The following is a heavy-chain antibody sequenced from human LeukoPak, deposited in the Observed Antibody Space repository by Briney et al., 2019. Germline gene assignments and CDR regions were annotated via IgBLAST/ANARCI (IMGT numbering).Heavy chain of an antibody. J-gene: IGHJ4*02. D-gene: IGHD4-17*01. CDR2: IYTSGST. CDR3: ARGPTATTRGFDY. V-gene: IGHV4-61*02. CDR1: GGSISSGSYY. Sequence: PSETLSLTCTVSGGSISSGSYYWSWIRQPAGKGLEWIGRIYTSGSTNYNPSLKSRVTISVDTSKNQFSLKLSSVTAADTAVYYCARGPTATTRGFDYWGQGTLVTVSS.